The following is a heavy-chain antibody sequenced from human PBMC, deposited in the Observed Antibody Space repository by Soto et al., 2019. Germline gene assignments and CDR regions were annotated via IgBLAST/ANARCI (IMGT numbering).Heavy chain of an antibody. CDR1: GGSISSYY. D-gene: IGHD6-13*01. J-gene: IGHJ5*02. Sequence: SETLSLTCTVSGGSISSYYWSWIRQPAGKGLEWIGRIYTSGSTNYNPSLKSRVTMSVDTSKNQFSLKLSSVTAADTAVYYCARDLGAAAATWLDPWGQGTLVPVSS. CDR2: IYTSGST. V-gene: IGHV4-4*07. CDR3: ARDLGAAAATWLDP.